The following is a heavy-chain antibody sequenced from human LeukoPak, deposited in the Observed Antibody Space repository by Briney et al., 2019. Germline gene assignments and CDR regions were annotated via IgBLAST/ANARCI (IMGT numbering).Heavy chain of an antibody. CDR2: MYYSGSS. CDR3: AREANYYGSGSYFEGTFDY. D-gene: IGHD3-10*01. CDR1: GGSISSYF. V-gene: IGHV4-59*01. J-gene: IGHJ4*02. Sequence: KTSEILSPTCTVSGGSISSYFWNWIRQPPGKGLEWIGYMYYSGSSNYKPSLKSRVTISVDTSKNEFSLKLTSVTAADTPVYYCAREANYYGSGSYFEGTFDYWGQGSLVTVSS.